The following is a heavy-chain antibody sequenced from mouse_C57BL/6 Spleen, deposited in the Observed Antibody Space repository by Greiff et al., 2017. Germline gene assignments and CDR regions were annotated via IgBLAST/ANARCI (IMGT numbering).Heavy chain of an antibody. D-gene: IGHD3-2*02. CDR1: GYSFTDYN. J-gene: IGHJ4*01. CDR3: AVQIRLRTMDY. V-gene: IGHV1-39*01. CDR2: INPNYGTT. Sequence: VQLKESGPELVKPGASVKISCKASGYSFTDYNMNWVKQSNGKSLEWIGVINPNYGTTSYNQKFKGKATLTVDPSSSTAYMQLNSLTSEDSAVYYCAVQIRLRTMDYWGQGTSVTVSS.